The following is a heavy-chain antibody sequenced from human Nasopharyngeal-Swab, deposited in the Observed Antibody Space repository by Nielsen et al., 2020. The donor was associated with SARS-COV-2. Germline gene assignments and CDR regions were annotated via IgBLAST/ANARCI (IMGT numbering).Heavy chain of an antibody. CDR1: GGSIRSDKW. Sequence: SETLSLTCAVSGGSIRSDKWWSWVRQPPGKGLEWIGEIYHSGSTNYNPSLKSRVTISVDKSKNQFSLKLSSVAAADTAVYYCARGGDWSFDYWGQGILVTVSS. V-gene: IGHV4-4*02. D-gene: IGHD2-21*02. CDR3: ARGGDWSFDY. CDR2: IYHSGST. J-gene: IGHJ4*02.